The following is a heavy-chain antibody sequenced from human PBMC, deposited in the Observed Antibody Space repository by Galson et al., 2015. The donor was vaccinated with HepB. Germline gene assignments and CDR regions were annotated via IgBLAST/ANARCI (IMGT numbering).Heavy chain of an antibody. V-gene: IGHV1-2*02. D-gene: IGHD2-21*01. CDR3: ARVKSYDYGMDV. Sequence: SVKVSCKASGYTFSGHYMHWVRQAPGQGLEWMGWINPNSGGTNYAQKFQGRVTMTRDTSIRTAYMELSRLRSDDTAVYYCARVKSYDYGMDVWGQGTTVPVSS. CDR1: GYTFSGHY. J-gene: IGHJ6*02. CDR2: INPNSGGT.